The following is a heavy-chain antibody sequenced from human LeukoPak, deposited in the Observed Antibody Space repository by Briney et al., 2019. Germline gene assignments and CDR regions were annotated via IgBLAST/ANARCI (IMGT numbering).Heavy chain of an antibody. CDR1: GGSINDYY. CDR3: ARDSPGSGPHDFWSEGDAFDI. D-gene: IGHD3-3*01. V-gene: IGHV4-4*07. Sequence: PSETLSLTCTVSGGSINDYYWSWIRQPAGKGLEWIGLIYSSGSTSYNPSLKSRVTMSVDTSKKQFSLRLSSVTAADTAVYYCARDSPGSGPHDFWSEGDAFDIWGQGTMVTVSS. CDR2: IYSSGST. J-gene: IGHJ3*02.